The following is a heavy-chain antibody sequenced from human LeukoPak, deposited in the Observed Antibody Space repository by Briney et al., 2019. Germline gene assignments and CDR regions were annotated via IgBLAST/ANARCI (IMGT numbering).Heavy chain of an antibody. D-gene: IGHD7-27*01. CDR1: GYTFTGHF. J-gene: IGHJ4*02. CDR3: ARDLSSTSNWELDY. Sequence: ASVKVSSKASGYTFTGHFMHWVRQAPGQGLECMGRINPNSGDTNYAQNFHGRVTMTRDTSISTAYMELSRLRSDDTAVYYCARDLSSTSNWELDYWGQGTLVTVSS. CDR2: INPNSGDT. V-gene: IGHV1-2*06.